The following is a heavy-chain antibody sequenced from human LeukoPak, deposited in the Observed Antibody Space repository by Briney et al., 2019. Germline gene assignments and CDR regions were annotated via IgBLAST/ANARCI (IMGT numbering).Heavy chain of an antibody. CDR2: ISPNSGGT. CDR3: ARDAPGRNYGDYRELDY. J-gene: IGHJ4*02. D-gene: IGHD4-17*01. CDR1: GYTFTSYG. Sequence: GASVKVSCKASGYTFTSYGISWVRQAPGQGLEWMGWISPNSGGTNYAQKFQGRVTMTGDTSISTAYMELSRLRSDDTAVYYCARDAPGRNYGDYRELDYWGQGTLVTVSS. V-gene: IGHV1-2*02.